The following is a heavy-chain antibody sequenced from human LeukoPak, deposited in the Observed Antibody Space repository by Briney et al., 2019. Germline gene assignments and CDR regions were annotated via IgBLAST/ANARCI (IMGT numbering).Heavy chain of an antibody. V-gene: IGHV3-23*01. CDR2: ISGSGGST. J-gene: IGHJ4*02. Sequence: GGSLRLSCAASGFTFDTYAMSWVRLAPGKGLEWVSAISGSGGSTYYADSVKGRFTISRDNSKNTLYLQMNSLRAEDTAVYYCATRIAAAGPFDYWGQGTLVTVSS. CDR1: GFTFDTYA. CDR3: ATRIAAAGPFDY. D-gene: IGHD6-13*01.